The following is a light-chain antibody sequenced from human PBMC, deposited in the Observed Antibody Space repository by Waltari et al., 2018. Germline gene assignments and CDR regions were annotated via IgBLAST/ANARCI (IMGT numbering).Light chain of an antibody. CDR3: CSYVGGSRVL. CDR2: EAT. CDR1: RSDIGAYNF. V-gene: IGLV2-23*01. Sequence: QSVLTQPASVSGSPGQSITISCTGTRSDIGAYNFVSWFQQLPGQAPRLLISEATERPSGVSYRFSGSKSGNTASLSISDLQAEDEADYYCCSYVGGSRVLFGGGTKLTV. J-gene: IGLJ2*01.